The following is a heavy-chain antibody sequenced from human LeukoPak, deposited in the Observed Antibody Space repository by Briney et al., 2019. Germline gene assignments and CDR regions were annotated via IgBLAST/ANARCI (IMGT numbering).Heavy chain of an antibody. CDR2: IRSKANSYAT. Sequence: GGSLRLSCAASGFTFSGSAMHWVRQASGKGLEWVGRIRSKANSYATAYAASVKGRFTISRDDSKNTAYLQMNSLKTEDTAVYYCARPRGEWWLVRGDYFDYWGQGTLVTVSS. D-gene: IGHD6-19*01. J-gene: IGHJ4*02. CDR1: GFTFSGSA. CDR3: ARPRGEWWLVRGDYFDY. V-gene: IGHV3-73*01.